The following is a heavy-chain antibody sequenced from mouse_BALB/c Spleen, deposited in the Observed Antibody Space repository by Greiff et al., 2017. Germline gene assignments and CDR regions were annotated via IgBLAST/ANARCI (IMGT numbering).Heavy chain of an antibody. D-gene: IGHD2-14*01. V-gene: IGHV5-12-1*01. CDR1: GFAFSSYD. CDR2: ISSGGGST. Sequence: EVKVVESGGGLVKPGGSLKLSCAASGFAFSSYDMSWVRQTPEKRLEWVAYISSGGGSTYYPDTVKGRFTISRDNAKNTLYLQMSSLKSEDTAMYYCARRDGGNYAMDYWGQGTSVTVSS. J-gene: IGHJ4*01. CDR3: ARRDGGNYAMDY.